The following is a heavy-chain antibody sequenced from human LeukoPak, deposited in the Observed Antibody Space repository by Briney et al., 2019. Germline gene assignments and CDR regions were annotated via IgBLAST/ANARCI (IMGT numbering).Heavy chain of an antibody. J-gene: IGHJ6*03. D-gene: IGHD2-2*01. Sequence: PGGSLRLSCAASGFTFDDYAMSWVRQPPGKGLEWVSGINWSGGSTGYADSVKGRLTISRDNAKNSLYLQMNSLNAEDTALYYCARVYCSSTNCYFYYMDVWGKGTTVTVSS. CDR1: GFTFDDYA. V-gene: IGHV3-20*04. CDR2: INWSGGST. CDR3: ARVYCSSTNCYFYYMDV.